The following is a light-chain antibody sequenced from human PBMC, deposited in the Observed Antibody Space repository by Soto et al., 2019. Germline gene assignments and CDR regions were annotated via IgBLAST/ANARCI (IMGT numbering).Light chain of an antibody. CDR1: TSNIATNS. V-gene: IGLV1-44*01. CDR3: CSYGGFSTFVI. J-gene: IGLJ2*01. CDR2: FSH. Sequence: QSVLTQPPSASGTPGQTVTISCSGGTSNIATNSIAWYQHLPGTAPKLLIYFSHQRPLGVPDRFSGSKSGTSGSLVISGLQSEDEADYHCCSYGGFSTFVIFGGGTKLTVL.